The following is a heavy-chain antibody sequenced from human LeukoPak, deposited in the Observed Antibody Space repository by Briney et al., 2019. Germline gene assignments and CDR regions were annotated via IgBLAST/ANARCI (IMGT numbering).Heavy chain of an antibody. CDR2: ISYEGSNK. Sequence: GRSLRLSCAASGFTFSTYGMHWVRQAPGKGLEWLAVISYEGSNKYYADSVKGRFTISRDNSKNTVDLQMNSLRPEDTAVYYCAKGQTTAVTSTRFDYWGQGTLVTVSS. CDR1: GFTFSTYG. J-gene: IGHJ4*02. D-gene: IGHD4-23*01. V-gene: IGHV3-30*18. CDR3: AKGQTTAVTSTRFDY.